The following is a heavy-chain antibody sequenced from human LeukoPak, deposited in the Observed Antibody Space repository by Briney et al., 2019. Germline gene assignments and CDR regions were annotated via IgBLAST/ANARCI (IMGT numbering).Heavy chain of an antibody. CDR1: GGTFSSYA. J-gene: IGHJ4*02. Sequence: SVKVSCKASGGTFSSYAIGWLRQAPGQGLEWMGRIIPIFGTANYAQKFQGRVTITTDESTSTAYMELSSLRSEDTAVYYCARHTYYYDSSGYSIDYWGQGTLVTVSS. V-gene: IGHV1-69*05. CDR3: ARHTYYYDSSGYSIDY. CDR2: IIPIFGTA. D-gene: IGHD3-22*01.